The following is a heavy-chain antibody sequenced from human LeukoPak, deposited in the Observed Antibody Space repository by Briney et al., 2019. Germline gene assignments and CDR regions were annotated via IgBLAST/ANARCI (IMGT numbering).Heavy chain of an antibody. CDR3: AKDGDRCSSTSCYATYYFDY. V-gene: IGHV3-23*01. CDR1: GFTFSSYA. J-gene: IGHJ4*02. CDR2: ISGSGGST. Sequence: LSGGSLRLSCAASGFTFSSYAMSWVRQAPGKGLEWVSAISGSGGSTYYADSVKGRFTISRDNSKNTLCLQMNSLRAEDTAVYYCAKDGDRCSSTSCYATYYFDYWGQGTLVTVSS. D-gene: IGHD2-2*01.